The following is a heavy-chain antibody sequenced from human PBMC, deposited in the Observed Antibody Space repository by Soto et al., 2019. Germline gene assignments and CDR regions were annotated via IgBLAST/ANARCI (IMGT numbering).Heavy chain of an antibody. CDR1: GFTFSSYA. V-gene: IGHV3-23*01. D-gene: IGHD4-17*01. CDR2: ITVGGGST. J-gene: IGHJ3*02. Sequence: PGGSLRLSCAASGFTFSSYAMSWVRQAPGKGLEWVSSITVGGGSTSYVDSVKGRFTVSRDNSKDTLYLQMNGLRAEDTAVYYCANRGTVTTGAFDIWGQGTMVTVSS. CDR3: ANRGTVTTGAFDI.